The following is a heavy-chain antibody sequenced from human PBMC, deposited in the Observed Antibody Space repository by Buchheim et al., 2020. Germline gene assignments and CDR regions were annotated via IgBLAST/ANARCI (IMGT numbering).Heavy chain of an antibody. V-gene: IGHV3-33*01. Sequence: QVQLVESGGGVVQPGRSLRLSCAASGFTFSSYGMHWVRQAPGKGLEWVAVIWYDGSNKYYADSVKGRFTISRVNSKNTLYLQMNSLRAEDTAVYYCARDHYGGKFITSETDYWGQGTL. D-gene: IGHD3-22*01. J-gene: IGHJ4*02. CDR2: IWYDGSNK. CDR1: GFTFSSYG. CDR3: ARDHYGGKFITSETDY.